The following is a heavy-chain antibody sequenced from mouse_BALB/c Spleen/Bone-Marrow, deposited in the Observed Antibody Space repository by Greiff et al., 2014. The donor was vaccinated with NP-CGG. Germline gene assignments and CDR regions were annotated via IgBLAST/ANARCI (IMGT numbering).Heavy chain of an antibody. D-gene: IGHD2-10*02. J-gene: IGHJ4*01. Sequence: VHLVESGPGLVAPSQSLSITCTVSGFSLTGYGVNWVRQPPGKGLEWLGMIWGDGSTDYNSALKSRLSISKDNSKSQVFLKMNSLQTDDTARYYCAREGPYGNYAMDDWGQGTSVTVSS. CDR1: GFSLTGYG. CDR2: IWGDGST. CDR3: AREGPYGNYAMDD. V-gene: IGHV2-6-7*01.